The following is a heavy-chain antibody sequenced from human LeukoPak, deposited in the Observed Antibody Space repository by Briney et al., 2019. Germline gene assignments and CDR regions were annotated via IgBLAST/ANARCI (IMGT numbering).Heavy chain of an antibody. CDR2: IYTSGST. CDR1: GGSXSSYY. CDR3: ARAVWPYNWFDP. J-gene: IGHJ5*02. D-gene: IGHD3-16*01. Sequence: TLSXTXTVSGGSXSSYYWSWIRQPAGKGLEWIGRIYTSGSTNYNPSLKSRVTMSVDTSKNQFSLKLSSVTAADTAVYYCARAVWPYNWFDPWGQGTLVTVSS. V-gene: IGHV4-4*07.